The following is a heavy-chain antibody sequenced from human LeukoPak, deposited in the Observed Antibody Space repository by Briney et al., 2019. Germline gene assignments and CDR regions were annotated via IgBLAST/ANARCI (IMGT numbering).Heavy chain of an antibody. D-gene: IGHD2-2*01. V-gene: IGHV1-18*01. CDR3: ATGPSGYCSSASCYASDYYYYSMDV. Sequence: ASVEVSCTASGYTFIYYGITWVRQAPGQGLEWMGWISAYNRNTNYAQKLQGRVTMTTDTSTTTAYMELRSLRSDDTAVYYCATGPSGYCSSASCYASDYYYYSMDVWGQGTTVTVSS. J-gene: IGHJ6*02. CDR2: ISAYNRNT. CDR1: GYTFIYYG.